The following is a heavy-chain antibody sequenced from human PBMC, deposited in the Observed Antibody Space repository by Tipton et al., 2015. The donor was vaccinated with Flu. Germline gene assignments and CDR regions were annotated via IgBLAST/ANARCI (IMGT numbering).Heavy chain of an antibody. Sequence: TLSLTCTVSGDSISSGDYYWTWIRQSPGKGLEWIGYIYYSGSAYYNPSLKSRVTTSVDTSKNQFSLKLSSVTAADTAVYYCARAFGHSSSTIEYWGQGRRVTVSS. CDR3: ARAFGHSSSTIEY. V-gene: IGHV4-30-4*01. CDR1: GDSISSGDYY. D-gene: IGHD6-13*01. CDR2: IYYSGSA. J-gene: IGHJ4*02.